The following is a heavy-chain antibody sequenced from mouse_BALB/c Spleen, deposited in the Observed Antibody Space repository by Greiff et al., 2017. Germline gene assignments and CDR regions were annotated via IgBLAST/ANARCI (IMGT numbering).Heavy chain of an antibody. CDR1: GYSITSDYA. V-gene: IGHV3-2*02. J-gene: IGHJ2*01. CDR3: ARRANPYYFAY. Sequence: EVQLVESGPGLVKPSQSLSLTCTVTGYSITSDYAWNWIRQFPGNKLEWMGYISYSGSTSYNPSLKSRISITRDTSKNLFLLQLNSVTTEETATYCCARRANPYYFAYWGQGTTLTVSS. CDR2: ISYSGST. D-gene: IGHD3-3*01.